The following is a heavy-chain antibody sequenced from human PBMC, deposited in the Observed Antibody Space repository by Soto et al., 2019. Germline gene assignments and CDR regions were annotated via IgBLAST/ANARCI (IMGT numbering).Heavy chain of an antibody. V-gene: IGHV2-5*02. CDR3: AHRFYDSDSPRLIYFDY. CDR1: GFSLSTSGVG. CDR2: IYWDDDK. D-gene: IGHD3-22*01. Sequence: GSGPTLVHPTQTLTLTCTFSGFSLSTSGVGVGWIRQPPGKALEWLALIYWDDDKRYSPSLKSRLTITTDTSKNQVVLTMTNMDPVDTATYYCAHRFYDSDSPRLIYFDYWGQGTLVTVSS. J-gene: IGHJ4*02.